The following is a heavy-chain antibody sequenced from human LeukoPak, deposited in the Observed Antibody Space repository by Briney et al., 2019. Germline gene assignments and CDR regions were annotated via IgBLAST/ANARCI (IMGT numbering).Heavy chain of an antibody. V-gene: IGHV3-7*01. CDR3: ARVSRGVVYFDY. D-gene: IGHD3-3*01. J-gene: IGHJ4*02. CDR2: IKEDGSSQ. CDR1: GFTFSHSW. Sequence: PGGSLRLSCVASGFTFSHSWMTWVRQAPGKGLEWVGHIKEDGSSQNYADSVKGRFTISRDNAKSSLHLQMNGLRAEDTAVYYCARVSRGVVYFDYWGQGTLVTVSS.